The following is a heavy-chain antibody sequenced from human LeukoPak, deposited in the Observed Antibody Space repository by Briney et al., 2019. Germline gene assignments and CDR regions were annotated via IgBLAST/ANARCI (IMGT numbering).Heavy chain of an antibody. CDR1: GYRLTSYW. D-gene: IGHD4-17*01. Sequence: GESLEISCKGSGYRLTSYWIGRVRELPGKGLEWMGTIYPGDPHTRYNPSFQGHVTISADKSISTAYLQWSSLKASDTAMYNCATLHDYGYPFDYGGQGTLVTVSS. V-gene: IGHV5-51*01. J-gene: IGHJ4*02. CDR2: IYPGDPHT. CDR3: ATLHDYGYPFDY.